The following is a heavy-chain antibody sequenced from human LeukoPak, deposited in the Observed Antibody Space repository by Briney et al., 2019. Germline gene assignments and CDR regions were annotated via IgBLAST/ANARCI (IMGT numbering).Heavy chain of an antibody. CDR2: MNPNSGNT. Sequence: ASVKVSCEASGYTFTSYDINWVRQATGQGLEWMGWMNPNSGNTGYAQKFQGRVTMTRNTSISTAYMELSSLRSEDTAVYYCARGYCSGGTCRYVTKYFDYWGQGTLVTVSS. CDR1: GYTFTSYD. CDR3: ARGYCSGGTCRYVTKYFDY. V-gene: IGHV1-8*01. D-gene: IGHD2-15*01. J-gene: IGHJ4*02.